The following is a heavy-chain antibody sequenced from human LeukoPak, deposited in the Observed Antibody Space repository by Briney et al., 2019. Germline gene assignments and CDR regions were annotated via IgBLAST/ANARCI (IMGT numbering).Heavy chain of an antibody. Sequence: SETLSLTCTVSGGSISSYYWSWIRQPAGKGLEWIGYIYYSGSTNYNPSLKSRVTISVDTSKNQFSLKLSSVTAADTAVYYCARHRAVAGHDYWGQGTLVTVSS. V-gene: IGHV4-59*08. CDR3: ARHRAVAGHDY. D-gene: IGHD6-19*01. CDR2: IYYSGST. J-gene: IGHJ4*02. CDR1: GGSISSYY.